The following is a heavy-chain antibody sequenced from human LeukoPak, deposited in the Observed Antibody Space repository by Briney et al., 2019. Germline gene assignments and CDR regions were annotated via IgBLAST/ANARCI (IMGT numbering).Heavy chain of an antibody. V-gene: IGHV1-2*02. D-gene: IGHD4/OR15-4a*01. CDR2: VNPDNGVT. CDR1: GYTFTGYY. Sequence: AASVKVSCETSGYTFTGYYVNWVRQAPGQGLEWMGWVNPDNGVTHFSQKFQGRVTMTRDTSISTAYMELNRLTSDDTAVYYCARVVEFQVLSFDPWGQGTLVTVSS. J-gene: IGHJ5*02. CDR3: ARVVEFQVLSFDP.